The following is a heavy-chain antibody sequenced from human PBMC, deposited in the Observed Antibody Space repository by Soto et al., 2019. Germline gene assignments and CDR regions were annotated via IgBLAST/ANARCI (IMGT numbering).Heavy chain of an antibody. V-gene: IGHV1-2*01. CDR3: ARGSGHSANYYYYGMDV. D-gene: IGHD2-15*01. CDR1: GYTFTGYY. CDR2: INPNSGGT. J-gene: IGHJ6*02. Sequence: QVQLVQSGAEVKKPGASVKVYCKSSGYTFTGYYMHWVRQAPGQGLAWMGWINPNSGGTNYAQKFKGGVTSTRDTTISTAYMALSRLRSDDTAVYSGARGSGHSANYYYYGMDVWGQGTTVTVSS.